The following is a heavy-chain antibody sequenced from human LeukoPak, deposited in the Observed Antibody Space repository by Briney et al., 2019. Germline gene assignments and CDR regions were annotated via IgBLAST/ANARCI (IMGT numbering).Heavy chain of an antibody. D-gene: IGHD6-13*01. CDR2: IKQDGSEK. CDR1: GFTFSSYW. Sequence: GGSLRLSCAASGFTFSSYWMSWVRQAPGKGLEWVANIKQDGSEKYYVDSVKGRFTISRDNAKNSLYLHMNSLSAEDTAVYYCARVGVVSSSWLLYWGQGTPVTVSS. V-gene: IGHV3-7*01. CDR3: ARVGVVSSSWLLY. J-gene: IGHJ4*01.